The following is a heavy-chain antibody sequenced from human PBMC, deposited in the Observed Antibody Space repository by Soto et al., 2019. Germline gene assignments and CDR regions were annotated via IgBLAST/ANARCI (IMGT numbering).Heavy chain of an antibody. J-gene: IGHJ5*02. CDR2: INPYNGGT. CDR1: GYSFTDYY. Sequence: GASVKVSCKASGYSFTDYYVNWVRQAPGQGLEWMGWINPYNGGTSYAQKFQGRLTMTTDTSINTAYMELSRLRSDDTAVYYCARPYCGSNSCHNWFDPWGQGTLVTVS. CDR3: ARPYCGSNSCHNWFDP. V-gene: IGHV1-2*02. D-gene: IGHD2-2*01.